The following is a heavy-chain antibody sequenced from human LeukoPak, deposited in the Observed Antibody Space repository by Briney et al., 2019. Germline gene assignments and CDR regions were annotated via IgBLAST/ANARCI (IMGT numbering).Heavy chain of an antibody. J-gene: IGHJ3*02. V-gene: IGHV5-51*01. CDR1: GYSFTSYW. CDR3: ARRGVDSSGYRDAFDI. CDR2: IYPGDSDT. D-gene: IGHD3-22*01. Sequence: GESLKISCKGSGYSFTSYWIGWVRQMPGKGLEWMGIIYPGDSDTTYSPSFQGQVTISADNSTSTAYLQWSSLKASDTAMYYCARRGVDSSGYRDAFDIWGQGTMVTVSS.